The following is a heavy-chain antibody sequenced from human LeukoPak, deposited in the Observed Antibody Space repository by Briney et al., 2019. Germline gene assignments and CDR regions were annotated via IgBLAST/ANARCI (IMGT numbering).Heavy chain of an antibody. Sequence: ASVKVSCKASGYTFTSYSISWVRQAPGQGLEWMGRINPNSGGTNYAQKFQGRVTMTRDTSISTAYMELSRLRSDDTAVYYCAVEASTRRSNDAFDIWGQGTMVTVSS. CDR3: AVEASTRRSNDAFDI. D-gene: IGHD2-2*01. J-gene: IGHJ3*02. CDR1: GYTFTSYS. V-gene: IGHV1-2*06. CDR2: INPNSGGT.